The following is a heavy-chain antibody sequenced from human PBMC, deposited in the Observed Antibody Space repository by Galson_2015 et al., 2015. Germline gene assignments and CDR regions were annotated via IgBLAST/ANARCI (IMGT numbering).Heavy chain of an antibody. D-gene: IGHD4-11*01. V-gene: IGHV3-48*02. CDR1: GFAFNSYS. Sequence: SLRLSCAASGFAFNSYSMNWVRQAPGKGLEWVSYISSSSRNIQYADSVKGRFTISRDNARNSLFLQMNSLRDDDTAVYYCARDWGNYVRFDPGGQGTLVTVSS. CDR2: ISSSSRNI. CDR3: ARDWGNYVRFDP. J-gene: IGHJ5*02.